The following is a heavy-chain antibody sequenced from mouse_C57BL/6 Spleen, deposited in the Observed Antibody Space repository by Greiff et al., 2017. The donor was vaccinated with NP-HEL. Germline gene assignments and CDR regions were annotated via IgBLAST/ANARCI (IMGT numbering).Heavy chain of an antibody. CDR3: ARDDGYSWFAD. J-gene: IGHJ3*01. CDR1: GFTFSDYG. Sequence: EVKLMESGGGLVKPGGSLKLSCAASGFTFSDYGMHWVRQAPEKGLEWVAYISSGSSTIYYADTVKGRFTISRDNAKNTLFLQMTSLRSEDTAMYYCARDDGYSWFADWGQGTLVTVSA. V-gene: IGHV5-17*01. CDR2: ISSGSSTI. D-gene: IGHD2-3*01.